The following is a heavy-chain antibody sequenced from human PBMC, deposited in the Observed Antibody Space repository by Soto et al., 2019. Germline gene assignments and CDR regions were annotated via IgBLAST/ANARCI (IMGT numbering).Heavy chain of an antibody. J-gene: IGHJ6*02. CDR1: GYTFTSYG. Sequence: QAQLVQSGVEVKKPGASVKVSCKASGYTFTSYGINWVRQAPGQGLEWLGWISPYNDDTKYAQKLRGRVAMTTDTSSRTAYMALMSLSSDDTAVYFCARGGYYDSSGSRNYHYYGMDVWGQGTTVTVSS. D-gene: IGHD3-22*01. CDR2: ISPYNDDT. CDR3: ARGGYYDSSGSRNYHYYGMDV. V-gene: IGHV1-18*01.